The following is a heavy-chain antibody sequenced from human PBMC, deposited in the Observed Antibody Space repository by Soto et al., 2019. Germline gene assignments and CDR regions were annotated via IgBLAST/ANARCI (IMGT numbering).Heavy chain of an antibody. V-gene: IGHV1-18*01. J-gene: IGHJ5*02. D-gene: IGHD3-3*01. CDR2: ISAYNGNT. CDR1: GYTFTSYG. CDR3: ARVYYDFWSGYYSGWFDP. Sequence: GASVKVSCKASGYTFTSYGISWVRQAPGQGLEWMGWISAYNGNTNYAQKLQGRVTMTTDTSTSTAYMELGSLRSDDTAVYYCARVYYDFWSGYYSGWFDPWGQGTLVTVSS.